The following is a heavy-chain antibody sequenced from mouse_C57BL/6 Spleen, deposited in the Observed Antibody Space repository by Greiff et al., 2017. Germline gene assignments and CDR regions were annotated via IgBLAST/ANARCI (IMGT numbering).Heavy chain of an antibody. Sequence: DVMLVESGGGLVKPGGSLKLSCAASGFTFSSYTMSWVRQTPEKRLEWVATISGGGGNTYYPDSVKGRFTISRDNAKNTLYLQMSSLRSEDTALYYCARYGNYAMDYWGQGTSVTVSS. J-gene: IGHJ4*01. D-gene: IGHD2-1*01. CDR2: ISGGGGNT. CDR3: ARYGNYAMDY. V-gene: IGHV5-9*01. CDR1: GFTFSSYT.